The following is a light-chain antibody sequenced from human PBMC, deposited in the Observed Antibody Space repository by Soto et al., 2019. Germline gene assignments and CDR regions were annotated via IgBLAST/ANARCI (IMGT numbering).Light chain of an antibody. CDR2: GAS. CDR1: QSVSSN. Sequence: ATLSVSPGERATLSCRASQSVSSNLAWYQQKPGQAPRLLIYGASTRATGIPARFSGSGSGTEFTLTISSLQSEDFAVYYCQQYNNWVTFGQGTKVDIK. J-gene: IGKJ1*01. CDR3: QQYNNWVT. V-gene: IGKV3-15*01.